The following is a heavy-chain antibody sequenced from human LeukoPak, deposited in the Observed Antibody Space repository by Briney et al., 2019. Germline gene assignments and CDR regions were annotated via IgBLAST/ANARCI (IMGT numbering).Heavy chain of an antibody. J-gene: IGHJ5*02. CDR2: INPSGGST. CDR3: AGGSAHDSSGYDDDWFDP. Sequence: GASVKVSCKASGYTFTSYYMHWVRQAPGQGLEWMGIINPSGGSTSYAQKFQGRVTMTRDMSTSTVYMELSSLRSEDTAVYYCAGGSAHDSSGYDDDWFDPWGQGTLVTVSS. D-gene: IGHD3-22*01. V-gene: IGHV1-46*01. CDR1: GYTFTSYY.